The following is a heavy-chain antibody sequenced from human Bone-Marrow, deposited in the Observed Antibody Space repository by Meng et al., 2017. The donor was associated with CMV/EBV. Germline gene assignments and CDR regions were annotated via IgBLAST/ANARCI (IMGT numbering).Heavy chain of an antibody. CDR3: ATAWGLGWFDP. CDR2: INPNSGGT. J-gene: IGHJ5*02. D-gene: IGHD3-16*01. V-gene: IGHV1-2*02. CDR1: GYTFTGYY. Sequence: ASVKVSCKASGYTFTGYYMHWVRQAPGQGLEWMGWINPNSGGTNYAQKFQGRVTMTRDTSISTAYMELSSLRSEDTAVYYCATAWGLGWFDPWGQGNLVPVSS.